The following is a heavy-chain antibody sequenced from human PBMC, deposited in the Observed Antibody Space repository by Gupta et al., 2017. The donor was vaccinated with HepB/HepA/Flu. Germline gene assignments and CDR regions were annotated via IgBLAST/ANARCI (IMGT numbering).Heavy chain of an antibody. V-gene: IGHV4-34*02. CDR1: GGSLRGYY. CDR3: ARRAYYTWYMDV. D-gene: IGHD4/OR15-4a*01. J-gene: IGHJ6*03. Sequence: QVQLQQWGAGLLKPTQTLYLSRAVYGGSLRGYYCRWIRQPPGKGLEWMGEIIHSGSTNYNPSLKSRVTISADTSKNQCSLKLSSVTAADTAVYYCARRAYYTWYMDVWDKGTTVTVSS. CDR2: IIHSGST.